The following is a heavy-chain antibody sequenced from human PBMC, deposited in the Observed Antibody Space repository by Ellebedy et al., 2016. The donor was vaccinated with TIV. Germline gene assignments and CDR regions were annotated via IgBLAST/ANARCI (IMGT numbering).Heavy chain of an antibody. J-gene: IGHJ6*04. CDR3: PRTPRTNYYVMDV. V-gene: IGHV1-8*01. CDR2: MNPNSGNT. Sequence: ASVKVSCKASGYTFTDFDISRGRRATGRGLEWMVWMNPNSGNTGYAQKFQGRVTMTRNTCISTAYMVMSSLRAEDTAVYFCPRTPRTNYYVMDVWGKGTMVTVSS. CDR1: GYTFTDFD.